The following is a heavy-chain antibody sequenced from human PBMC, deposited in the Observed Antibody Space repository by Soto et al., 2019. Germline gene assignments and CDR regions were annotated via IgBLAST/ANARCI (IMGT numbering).Heavy chain of an antibody. Sequence: ASVKVSGKASGYTFTSYGISWVRQAPGQGLEWMGWISAYNGNTNYAQKLQGRVTMTTDTSTSTAYMELRSLRSDDTAVYYCARVGAGYYYDSSGYYGEFDYWGQGTLVTVSS. J-gene: IGHJ4*02. D-gene: IGHD3-22*01. V-gene: IGHV1-18*01. CDR1: GYTFTSYG. CDR3: ARVGAGYYYDSSGYYGEFDY. CDR2: ISAYNGNT.